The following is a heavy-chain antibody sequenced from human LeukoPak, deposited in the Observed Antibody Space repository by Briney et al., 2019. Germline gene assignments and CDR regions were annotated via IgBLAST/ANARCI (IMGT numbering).Heavy chain of an antibody. CDR2: IYHSGST. V-gene: IGHV4-38-2*01. D-gene: IGHD4-17*01. CDR1: GYSISSGYY. Sequence: NSSETLSLTCAVSGYSISSGYYWGWIRQPPGKGLEWIGSIYHSGSTYSNPSLKSRVTISVDTSKNQFSLKLSSVTAADTAVYYCARLHLLSDYGDQNAFDIWGQGTMVTVSS. J-gene: IGHJ3*02. CDR3: ARLHLLSDYGDQNAFDI.